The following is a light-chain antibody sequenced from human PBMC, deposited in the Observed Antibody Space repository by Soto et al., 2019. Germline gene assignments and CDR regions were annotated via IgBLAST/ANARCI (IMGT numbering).Light chain of an antibody. J-gene: IGKJ1*01. Sequence: EIVMTQSPAPLSVSPGERATLSCRASQSVSSNLAWYQQKPGQAPRLLIYGASTRATGIPARFSGSGSGTEFTLTISSLQSEEFAVYYCQQYNNWPPWTCGQGTKVEIK. CDR3: QQYNNWPPWT. V-gene: IGKV3-15*01. CDR2: GAS. CDR1: QSVSSN.